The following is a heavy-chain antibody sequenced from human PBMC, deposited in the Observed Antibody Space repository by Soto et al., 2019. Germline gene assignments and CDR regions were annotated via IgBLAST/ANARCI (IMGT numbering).Heavy chain of an antibody. CDR3: ATETFGAGRVGVCF. CDR1: GGTSTIYT. V-gene: IGHV1-69*02. J-gene: IGHJ4*02. CDR2: IVPTLRIT. Sequence: QVQLVQSGPEAKKPGSSLKVSCETSGGTSTIYTITWVRQAPGQGLEWMGRIVPTLRITNYAQEFQGRFTISAGTATHTAQTVLGSLTPRDTAVYYCATETFGAGRVGVCFWGQGTPVTVSS. D-gene: IGHD2-8*01.